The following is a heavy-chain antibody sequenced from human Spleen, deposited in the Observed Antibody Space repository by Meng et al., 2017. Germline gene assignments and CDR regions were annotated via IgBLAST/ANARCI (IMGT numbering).Heavy chain of an antibody. J-gene: IGHJ4*02. CDR2: INPSGGNP. V-gene: IGHV1-46*01. CDR3: ARGRAGFCFDQ. D-gene: IGHD6-25*01. CDR1: GYIFSSYY. Sequence: ASVKVSYKASGYIFSSYYIHWVRQAPGQGLEWLGIINPSGGNPRYAQKFQGRVTMTRDTSTSTVYMDVSGLRSEDTAVYYCARGRAGFCFDQWGQGTPVTVSP.